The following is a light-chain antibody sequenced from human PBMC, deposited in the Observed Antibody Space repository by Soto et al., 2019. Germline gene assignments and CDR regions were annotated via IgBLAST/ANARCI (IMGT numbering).Light chain of an antibody. CDR2: EVS. CDR1: SSDVGGYNY. CDR3: SSYTSSSTLV. V-gene: IGLV2-14*01. J-gene: IGLJ2*01. Sequence: QSALTQPASVSGSPGQSITISCTGTSSDVGGYNYVSWYQQHQGKAPKLMIYEVSNRPSGVSNRFSGSKSGNTASLTISGLQAEDEADYYCSSYTSSSTLVFGGGTKVTVL.